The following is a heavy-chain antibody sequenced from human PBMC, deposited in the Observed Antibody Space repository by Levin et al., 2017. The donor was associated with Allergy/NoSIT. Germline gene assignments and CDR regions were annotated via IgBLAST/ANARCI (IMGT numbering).Heavy chain of an antibody. CDR1: GFTFSTYG. J-gene: IGHJ4*02. Sequence: GGSLRLSCAASGFTFSTYGMHWVRQAPGKGLVWLSRILSDGSNTNYADSVKGRFTISRDNAKNTLYLQMNRLRAEDTAVYYCARDLRGWIGESSLDYWGQGTLVTVSS. CDR3: ARDLRGWIGESSLDY. V-gene: IGHV3-74*01. D-gene: IGHD3-10*01. CDR2: ILSDGSNT.